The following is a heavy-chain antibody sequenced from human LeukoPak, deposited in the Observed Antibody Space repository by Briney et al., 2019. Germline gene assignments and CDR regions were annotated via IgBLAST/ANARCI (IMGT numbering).Heavy chain of an antibody. J-gene: IGHJ4*02. CDR2: IRSKANSYAT. CDR1: GFTFSGSA. V-gene: IGHV3-73*01. D-gene: IGHD2-15*01. Sequence: PGGSLRLSCAASGFTFSGSAMHWVRQASGKGLEWVGRIRSKANSYATAYAASVKGRFTISRDDSKNTAYLQMNSLKTEDTAVYYCTRSAGYCSSGSCYYDADYWGQGTLVTVSS. CDR3: TRSAGYCSSGSCYYDADY.